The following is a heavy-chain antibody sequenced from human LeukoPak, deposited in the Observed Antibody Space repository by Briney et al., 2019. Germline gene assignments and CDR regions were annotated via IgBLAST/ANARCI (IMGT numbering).Heavy chain of an antibody. CDR1: GYSFTSYW. D-gene: IGHD4-17*01. Sequence: GESLKISCKSSGYSFTSYWISWVRQMPGKGLEWMGRIDPSDSYTNYSPSFQGHVTISADKSISTAYLQWSSLKASDTAMYYCARLEKTVTYDQHYWGQGTLVTVSS. CDR2: IDPSDSYT. CDR3: ARLEKTVTYDQHY. V-gene: IGHV5-10-1*01. J-gene: IGHJ4*02.